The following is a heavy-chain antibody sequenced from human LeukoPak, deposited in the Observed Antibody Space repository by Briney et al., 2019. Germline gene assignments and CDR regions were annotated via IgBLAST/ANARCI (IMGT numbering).Heavy chain of an antibody. J-gene: IGHJ6*02. CDR2: FDPEDGET. V-gene: IGHV1-24*01. D-gene: IGHD4-17*01. CDR3: ATDRAYGEGGTGYYYYYGMDV. CDR1: GYTLTELS. Sequence: GASVKVSCKVSGYTLTELSMHWVRQAPGKGLEWMGGFDPEDGETIYAQKFQGRVTMTEDTSTDTAYMELSSLRSEDTAVYYCATDRAYGEGGTGYYYYYGMDVWGQGTTVTVSS.